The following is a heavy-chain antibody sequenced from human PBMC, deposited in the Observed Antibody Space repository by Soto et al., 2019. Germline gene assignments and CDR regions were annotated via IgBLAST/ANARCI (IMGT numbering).Heavy chain of an antibody. CDR1: GYSFPSHW. V-gene: IGHV5-51*01. CDR3: ARHVDSSSRWAYYGMDV. D-gene: IGHD2-2*01. J-gene: IGHJ6*02. CDR2: IHPGDSDS. Sequence: GESLKISCKGSGYSFPSHWIAWVRQMPGKGLEWMGMIHPGDSDSRYSPSFQGQVTFSVDKSNSSAYLQWSSLKASDTAMYYCARHVDSSSRWAYYGMDVWGQGTAVTVSS.